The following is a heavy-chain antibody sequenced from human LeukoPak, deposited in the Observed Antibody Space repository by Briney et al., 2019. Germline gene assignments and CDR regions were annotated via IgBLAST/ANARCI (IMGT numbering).Heavy chain of an antibody. J-gene: IGHJ6*03. CDR3: ARDRRDGYKYDYYYYYMDV. CDR1: GGSISSHY. CDR2: IYYGGST. V-gene: IGHV4-59*11. D-gene: IGHD5-24*01. Sequence: SETLSLTCTAAGGSISSHYWSWIRQPPGKGLVWIWYIYYGGSTNYNHSLKSRVTISVDTSKNQFSLKLSSVTAADTAVYYCARDRRDGYKYDYYYYYMDVWGKETTVTVSS.